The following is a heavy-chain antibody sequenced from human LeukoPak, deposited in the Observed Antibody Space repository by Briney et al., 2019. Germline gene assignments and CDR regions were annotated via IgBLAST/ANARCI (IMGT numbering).Heavy chain of an antibody. D-gene: IGHD4-23*01. CDR3: ARGLYGGGAYYYYYMDV. CDR1: GGSISSYY. V-gene: IGHV4-59*08. CDR2: IYYSGST. Sequence: PSETLSLTCTVSGGSISSYYWSWIRQPPGKGLEWIGYIYYSGSTYYNPSLKSRVTIPVDTSKNQFSLKLSSVTAADTAVYYCARGLYGGGAYYYYYMDVWGKGTTVTVSS. J-gene: IGHJ6*03.